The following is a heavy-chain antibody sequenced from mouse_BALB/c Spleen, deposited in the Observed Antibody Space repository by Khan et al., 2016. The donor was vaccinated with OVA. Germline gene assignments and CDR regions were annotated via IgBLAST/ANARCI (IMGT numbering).Heavy chain of an antibody. CDR2: ISSDSNTI. J-gene: IGHJ2*01. V-gene: IGHV5-17*02. CDR3: ATSYFYWYYFDY. CDR1: GFTFTSYG. D-gene: IGHD1-1*01. Sequence: EVELVESGGGLVQSGGSRKLSCAASGFTFTSYGMHWIRQAPEKGLGWVAYISSDSNTIYYADTVKGRFTISRDNPKNTQFLQMTSLRSGDTAMYFCATSYFYWYYFDYWGQGTTLTVSS.